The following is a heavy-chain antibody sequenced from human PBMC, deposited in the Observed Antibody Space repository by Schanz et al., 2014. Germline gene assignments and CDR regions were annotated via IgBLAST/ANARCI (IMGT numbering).Heavy chain of an antibody. J-gene: IGHJ6*02. CDR1: RYTFNTYG. CDR3: ARLVGPSFYYGMDV. Sequence: GPEVKEPGASVKVSCEASRYTFNTYGLNWVRQATGQGLEWMGWMNPNSGNTGYAQKFQGRVTMTRNTSISTAYMELSSLRSEDTAVYYCARLVGPSFYYGMDVWGQGTTVTVSS. CDR2: MNPNSGNT. D-gene: IGHD2-15*01. V-gene: IGHV1-8*02.